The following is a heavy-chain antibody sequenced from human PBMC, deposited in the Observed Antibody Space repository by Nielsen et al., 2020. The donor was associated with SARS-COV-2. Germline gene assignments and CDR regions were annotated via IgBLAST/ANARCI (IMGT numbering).Heavy chain of an antibody. J-gene: IGHJ2*01. CDR2: IYYSGST. CDR3: ARVFFVRGVIKRAHWYFDL. V-gene: IGHV4-59*13. CDR1: GGSISSYY. D-gene: IGHD3-10*01. Sequence: SETLSLTCTVSGGSISSYYWSWIRQPPGKGLEWIGYIYYSGSTNYNPSLKSRVTISVDTSKNQFSLKLSSVTAADTAVYYCARVFFVRGVIKRAHWYFDLWGRGTLVTVSS.